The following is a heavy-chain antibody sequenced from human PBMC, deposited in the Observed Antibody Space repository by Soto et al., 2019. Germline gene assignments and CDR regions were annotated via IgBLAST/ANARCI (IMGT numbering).Heavy chain of an antibody. D-gene: IGHD1-26*01. V-gene: IGHV3-30-3*01. CDR3: ARDLLPGAIRPPFCDY. CDR1: GFTFSSYA. Sequence: GGSLRLSCAASGFTFSSYAMHWVRQAPGKGLEWVAVISYDGSNKYYADSVKGRFTISRDNSKNTLYLQMNSLRAEDTAVYYCARDLLPGAIRPPFCDYWGQGTLVTVSS. J-gene: IGHJ4*02. CDR2: ISYDGSNK.